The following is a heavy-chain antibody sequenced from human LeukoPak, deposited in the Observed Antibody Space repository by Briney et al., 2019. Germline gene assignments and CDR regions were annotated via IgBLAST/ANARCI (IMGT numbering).Heavy chain of an antibody. V-gene: IGHV4-34*01. CDR3: ARGGGYDYGY. CDR1: GGSFSGYY. Sequence: KPSETLSLTCAVYGGSFSGYYWSWIRQPPGKGLEWIGEINHSGSTNYNPSLKSRVTISVDTSKNQFSLKLSSVTAADTAVYYCARGGGYDYGYWGQGTLVTVSS. CDR2: INHSGST. J-gene: IGHJ4*02. D-gene: IGHD5-12*01.